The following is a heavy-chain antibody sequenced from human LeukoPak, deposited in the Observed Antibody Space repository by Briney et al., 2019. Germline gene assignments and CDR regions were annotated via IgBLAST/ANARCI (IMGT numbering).Heavy chain of an antibody. CDR1: GYTFTCYY. CDR3: ARSLVISSSWSPFDY. D-gene: IGHD6-13*01. CDR2: INPSGGST. J-gene: IGHJ4*02. Sequence: ASVKVSCKASGYTFTCYYMHWVRQAPGQGLEWMGIINPSGGSTSYAQKFQGRVTMTRDTSTSTVYMELSSLRSEDTAVYYCARSLVISSSWSPFDYRGQGTLVTVSS. V-gene: IGHV1-46*01.